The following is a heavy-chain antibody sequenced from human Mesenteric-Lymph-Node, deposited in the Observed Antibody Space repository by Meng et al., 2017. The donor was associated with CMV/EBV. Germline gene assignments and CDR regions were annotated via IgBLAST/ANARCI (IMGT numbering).Heavy chain of an antibody. J-gene: IGHJ4*02. CDR1: GGSISALSYY. D-gene: IGHD6-6*01. CDR3: ARGPLGSIATY. Sequence: GSLRLSCTVSGGSISALSYYWAWIRQPPGKGLEWIGTVYYSRNTNYNLSLKGRVTISADTSKKHFSLKLTSVTAADTAVYYCARGPLGSIATYWGQGTPVTVSS. CDR2: VYYSRNT. V-gene: IGHV4-39*07.